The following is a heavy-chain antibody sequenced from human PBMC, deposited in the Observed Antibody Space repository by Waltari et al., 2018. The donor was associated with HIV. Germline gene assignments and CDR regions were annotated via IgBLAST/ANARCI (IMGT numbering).Heavy chain of an antibody. J-gene: IGHJ4*02. Sequence: EVQLVQSGGGLIKPGGSLRLSCAPSGFSVTNYWMHWLRQSPGKGMVGVSGINIEWRPIAYTDSVKARFTSSRDSAKNTLSLQMNSLREEYTVVYYCSRVTFGEYDFWGQGALVTVSS. D-gene: IGHD3-3*01. V-gene: IGHV3-74*01. CDR1: GFSVTNYW. CDR2: INIEWRPI. CDR3: SRVTFGEYDF.